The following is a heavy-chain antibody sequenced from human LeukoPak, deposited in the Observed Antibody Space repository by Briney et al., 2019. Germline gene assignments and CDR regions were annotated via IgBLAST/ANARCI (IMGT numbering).Heavy chain of an antibody. CDR3: ASSRELLGYSYGALDY. CDR1: GFTFSSYS. CDR2: ISSSSSTI. D-gene: IGHD5-18*01. Sequence: GGSLRLSCAASGFTFSSYSMNWVRQAPGKGLEWVSYISSSSSTIYYADSVKGRFTISRDNSKNTLYLQMNSLRAEDTAVYYCASSRELLGYSYGALDYWGQGTLVTVSS. V-gene: IGHV3-48*01. J-gene: IGHJ4*02.